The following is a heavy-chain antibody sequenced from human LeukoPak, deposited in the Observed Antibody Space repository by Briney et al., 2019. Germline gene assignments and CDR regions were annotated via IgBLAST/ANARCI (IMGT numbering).Heavy chain of an antibody. CDR2: IIPIFNSP. V-gene: IGHV1-69*13. J-gene: IGHJ2*01. D-gene: IGHD1-1*01. CDR3: ADNSIGYFDL. CDR1: GYTFTGYY. Sequence: ASVKVSCKASGYTFTGYYMHWVRQAPGQGLEWMGRIIPIFNSPTYAQKFQGRVTITADESTSTAYMALSSLTSEDTAVYYCADNSIGYFDLWGRGTLVTVSS.